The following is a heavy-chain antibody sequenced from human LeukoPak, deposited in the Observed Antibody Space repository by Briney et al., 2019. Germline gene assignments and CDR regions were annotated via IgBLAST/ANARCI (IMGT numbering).Heavy chain of an antibody. D-gene: IGHD4-23*01. CDR1: GGSFSGYY. CDR3: ARAHPSVVTNFGAFDI. V-gene: IGHV4-34*01. Sequence: PSETLSLTCAVYGGSFSGYYWSWIRQPPGKGLEWIGEINHSGSTNYNPSLKSRVTISVDTSKNQFSLKLSSVTAADTAVYYCARAHPSVVTNFGAFDIWGQGTMVTVSS. J-gene: IGHJ3*02. CDR2: INHSGST.